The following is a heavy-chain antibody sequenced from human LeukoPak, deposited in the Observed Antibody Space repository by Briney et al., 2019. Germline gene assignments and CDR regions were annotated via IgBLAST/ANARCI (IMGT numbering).Heavy chain of an antibody. V-gene: IGHV3-53*01. D-gene: IGHD3-16*01. CDR3: ARLMITFGGVPNYGMDV. CDR2: IYSGGST. J-gene: IGHJ6*02. Sequence: GSLRLSCAATGLTVSSNYMSWVRQAPGKGLEWVSVIYSGGSTYYADSVKGRFTISRDNSKNTLYLQMNSLRAEDTAVYYCARLMITFGGVPNYGMDVWGQGTTVTVSS. CDR1: GLTVSSNY.